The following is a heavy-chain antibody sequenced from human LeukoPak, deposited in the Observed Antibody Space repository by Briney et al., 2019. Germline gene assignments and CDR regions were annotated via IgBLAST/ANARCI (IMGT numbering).Heavy chain of an antibody. Sequence: SETLSLTCTVSGGSISSGGYYWSWIRQHPGKGPEWIGYIYYSGSTYYNPSLKSRVTISVDTSKNQFSLKLSSVTAADTAVYYCARERGGSFDYWGQGTLVTVSS. CDR1: GGSISSGGYY. CDR2: IYYSGST. V-gene: IGHV4-31*03. D-gene: IGHD3-10*01. J-gene: IGHJ4*02. CDR3: ARERGGSFDY.